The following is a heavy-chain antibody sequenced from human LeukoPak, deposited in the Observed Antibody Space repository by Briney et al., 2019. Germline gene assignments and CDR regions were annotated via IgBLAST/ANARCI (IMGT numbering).Heavy chain of an antibody. D-gene: IGHD3/OR15-3a*01. CDR2: IYYSGST. CDR1: SGSISSGGYY. Sequence: SETLSLTCTVSSGSISSGGYYWSWIRQHPGKGLEWIGYIYYSGSTYYNPSLKSRVTISVDTSKNQFSLKLSSVIAADTAVYYCARGGLDQAGEWFDPWGQGTLVTVSS. V-gene: IGHV4-31*03. CDR3: ARGGLDQAGEWFDP. J-gene: IGHJ5*02.